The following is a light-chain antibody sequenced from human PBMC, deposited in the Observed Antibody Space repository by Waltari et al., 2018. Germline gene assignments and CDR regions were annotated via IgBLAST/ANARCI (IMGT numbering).Light chain of an antibody. J-gene: IGKJ1*01. CDR2: WAS. CDR1: QNVLYISNNKNY. CDR3: QQYYGTPPT. V-gene: IGKV4-1*01. Sequence: DIVMTQSPDSLAVSLGERATINCKSSQNVLYISNNKNYLAWYQQKPGQPPKLLIYWASTRESGVPDRFSGSGSGTDFTLTISSLQAEDVAVYYCQQYYGTPPTFGQGTKVEIK.